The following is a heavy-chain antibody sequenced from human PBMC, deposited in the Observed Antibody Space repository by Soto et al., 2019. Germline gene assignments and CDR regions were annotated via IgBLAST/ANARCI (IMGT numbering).Heavy chain of an antibody. V-gene: IGHV4-59*08. CDR2: IYYSGST. CDR1: GGSISSYY. Sequence: PSETLSLTCTVSGGSISSYYWSWIRQPPGKGLEWIGYIYYSGSTNYNPSLKSRVTISVDTSKNQFSLKLSSVTAADTAVYYCARLRRGGIAARPTYYYYYYMDVWGKGTTVTVSS. CDR3: ARLRRGGIAARPTYYYYYYMDV. D-gene: IGHD6-6*01. J-gene: IGHJ6*03.